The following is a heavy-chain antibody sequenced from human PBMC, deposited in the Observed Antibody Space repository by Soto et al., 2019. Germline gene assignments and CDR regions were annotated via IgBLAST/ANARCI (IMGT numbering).Heavy chain of an antibody. Sequence: EVQLVESGGGLVKPGGSLRLSCAASGFTFSSYGMNWVRQAPGKGLEWVSSISSSSSYIYYADSVKGRFTISRDNAKNSLYLQMNSLRAEDTAVYYCARNIAAAGRGFGYWGQGTLVTVSS. J-gene: IGHJ4*02. V-gene: IGHV3-21*01. CDR1: GFTFSSYG. CDR3: ARNIAAAGRGFGY. D-gene: IGHD6-13*01. CDR2: ISSSSSYI.